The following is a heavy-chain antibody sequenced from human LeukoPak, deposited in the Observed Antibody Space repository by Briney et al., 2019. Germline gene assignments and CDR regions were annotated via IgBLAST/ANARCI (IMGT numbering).Heavy chain of an antibody. J-gene: IGHJ4*02. Sequence: PGGSLRLSCAASEFTFNSFWMNWVRQAPGKRLEWVANINQDGSEKFYVDSVKGRFTISRDNAENSVYLQMNSLRAEDTAVYYCARDHTVAGIVFDSWGQGALVTVSS. V-gene: IGHV3-7*01. D-gene: IGHD6-19*01. CDR2: INQDGSEK. CDR1: EFTFNSFW. CDR3: ARDHTVAGIVFDS.